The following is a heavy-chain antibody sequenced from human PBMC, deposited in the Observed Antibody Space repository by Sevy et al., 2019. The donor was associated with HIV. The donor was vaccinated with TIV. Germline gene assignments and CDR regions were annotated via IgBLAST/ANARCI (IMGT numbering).Heavy chain of an antibody. CDR1: EYSLNELS. J-gene: IGHJ4*02. D-gene: IGHD6-19*01. Sequence: ASVKVSCQVFEYSLNELSIHWVRQAPGKGLEWMGGFDPQRGKIIYAQKFQGRVTMTEDTSTETAYMELSNLRSEDTAVYYCAKVEWVLRLVLGQWDKTDDYWGQGTLVTVSS. CDR2: FDPQRGKI. V-gene: IGHV1-24*01. CDR3: AKVEWVLRLVLGQWDKTDDY.